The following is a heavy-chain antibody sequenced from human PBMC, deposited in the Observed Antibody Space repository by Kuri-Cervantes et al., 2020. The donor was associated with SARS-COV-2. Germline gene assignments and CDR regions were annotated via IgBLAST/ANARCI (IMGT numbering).Heavy chain of an antibody. V-gene: IGHV3-21*01. CDR1: GFTFSSYS. CDR2: ISGSTNYI. J-gene: IGHJ4*02. Sequence: GESLKISCAASGFTFSSYSMAWVRQAPGKGLEWVSSISGSTNYIYHADSVKGRFTISRDNSKNTLYLQMNSLRAEDTAVYYCAKDQGDSYGISYFDYWGQGTLVTVSS. CDR3: AKDQGDSYGISYFDY. D-gene: IGHD5-18*01.